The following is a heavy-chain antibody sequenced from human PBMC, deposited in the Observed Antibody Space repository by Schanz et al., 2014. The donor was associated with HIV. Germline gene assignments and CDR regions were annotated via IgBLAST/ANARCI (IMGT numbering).Heavy chain of an antibody. CDR3: AKDRGYCSSTNCPWGGYYYYGMDV. Sequence: QVQLVESGGRVVQPGRSLRLSCAASGFTFSTYGMHXXXXXXXXXXXXXXXPPKEKTKKPPPDSVQGRFTNARDNSKNTLYLQMNSLRAEDTAVYYCAKDRGYCSSTNCPWGGYYYYGMDVWGQGTTVTVS. CDR2: PPKEKTKK. J-gene: IGHJ6*02. CDR1: GFTFSTYG. D-gene: IGHD2-2*01. V-gene: IGHV3-30*06.